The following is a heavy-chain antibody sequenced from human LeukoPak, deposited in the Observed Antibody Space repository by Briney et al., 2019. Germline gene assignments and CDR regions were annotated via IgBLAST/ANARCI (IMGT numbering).Heavy chain of an antibody. V-gene: IGHV4-30-4*08. J-gene: IGHJ4*02. CDR1: GDSISSGDYY. CDR3: ARGHDYFDY. CDR2: IYHSGNT. Sequence: PSLTLSLTCTVSGDSISSGDYYWSWIRQPPGKGLEWIGYIYHSGNTYYNPSLQSRVTISVDTSKNQFSLNLSSVTAADTAVFYCARGHDYFDYWGQGTLVTVSS.